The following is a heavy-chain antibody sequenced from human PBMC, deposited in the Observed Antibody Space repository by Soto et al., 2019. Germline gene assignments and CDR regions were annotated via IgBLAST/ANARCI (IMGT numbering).Heavy chain of an antibody. CDR2: IYYSGST. V-gene: IGHV4-31*03. Sequence: SETLSLTCTVSGGSISSGGYYWSWIRQHPGKGLEWIGYIYYSGSTYYNPSLKSRVTISVDTSKNQFSLKLSSVTAADTAVYYCARWVAAAGGGNWFDPWGQGTLVTVSS. J-gene: IGHJ5*02. D-gene: IGHD3-10*01. CDR3: ARWVAAAGGGNWFDP. CDR1: GGSISSGGYY.